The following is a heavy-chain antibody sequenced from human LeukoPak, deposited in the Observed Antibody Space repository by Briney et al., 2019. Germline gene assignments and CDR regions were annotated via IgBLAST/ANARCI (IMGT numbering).Heavy chain of an antibody. J-gene: IGHJ4*02. CDR2: ISGSGSGT. Sequence: GGSLRLSCAASGFSFSSYAMNWVRQAQGKGLEWVSTISGSGSGTYYADSVKGRFTISRDNSKNTLYLQMNSLRAEDTAVYYCAGSYYYGSGSYYNLFDYWGQGTLVTVSS. CDR3: AGSYYYGSGSYYNLFDY. D-gene: IGHD3-10*01. V-gene: IGHV3-23*01. CDR1: GFSFSSYA.